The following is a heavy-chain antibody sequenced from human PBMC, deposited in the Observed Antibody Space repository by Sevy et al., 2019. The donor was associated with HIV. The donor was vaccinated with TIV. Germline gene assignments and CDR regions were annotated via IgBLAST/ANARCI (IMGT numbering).Heavy chain of an antibody. D-gene: IGHD1-26*01. CDR2: ISGGSGGTT. Sequence: GGSLRLSCAASGFTFSSYAMRWVRQAPGKGLEWVSAISGGSGGTTYYADSVKGRFTISRDNSKNTLYLQMNTLRAEDTAVYYCVKPRESSSYYMDVWGKGTTVTVSS. V-gene: IGHV3-23*01. CDR1: GFTFSSYA. CDR3: VKPRESSSYYMDV. J-gene: IGHJ6*03.